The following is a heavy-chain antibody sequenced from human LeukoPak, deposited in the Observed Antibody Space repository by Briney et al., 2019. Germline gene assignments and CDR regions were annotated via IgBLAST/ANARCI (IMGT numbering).Heavy chain of an antibody. CDR1: GFTFSAYS. D-gene: IGHD4-11*01. Sequence: HTGGSLRLSCAAYGFTFSAYSMNWVRQAPEKGLEWVSYIGSSSSPIYYADSVKGRFTISRDNAKNSLYLQMDSLRAEDTAVHYCARDQAYSFDYWGQGTPVTVSS. J-gene: IGHJ4*02. CDR3: ARDQAYSFDY. CDR2: IGSSSSPI. V-gene: IGHV3-48*01.